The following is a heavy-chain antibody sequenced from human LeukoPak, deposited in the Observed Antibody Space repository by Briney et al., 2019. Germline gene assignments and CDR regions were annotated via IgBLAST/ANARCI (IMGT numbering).Heavy chain of an antibody. D-gene: IGHD2-2*02. CDR3: AKGYCGSTTCYTGFEY. V-gene: IGHV3-30*02. Sequence: PGGSLRLSCAASGFTFSSYGMHWVRQAPGKGLEWVAFIRYDGTNKYYAVSVKGRFTISRDNSKNTLYLQMNSLRAEDTAVYYCAKGYCGSTTCYTGFEYWGQGTLVTVSS. J-gene: IGHJ4*02. CDR2: IRYDGTNK. CDR1: GFTFSSYG.